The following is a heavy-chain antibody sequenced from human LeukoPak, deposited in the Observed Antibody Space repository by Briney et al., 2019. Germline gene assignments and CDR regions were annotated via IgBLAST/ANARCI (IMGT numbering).Heavy chain of an antibody. J-gene: IGHJ6*02. Sequence: PGGSLRLSCAASGFTVSSNYMSWVRQAPGKGLEWVSAISGSGGSTYYADSVKGRFTISRDNSKNTLYLQMNSLRAEDTAVYYCAKSYYDSSGYYRDYYYYYGMDVWGQGTTVTVSS. V-gene: IGHV3-23*01. CDR3: AKSYYDSSGYYRDYYYYYGMDV. D-gene: IGHD3-22*01. CDR1: GFTVSSNY. CDR2: ISGSGGST.